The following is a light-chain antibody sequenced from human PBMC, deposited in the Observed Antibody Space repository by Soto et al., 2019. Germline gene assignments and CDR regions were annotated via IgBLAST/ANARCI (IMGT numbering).Light chain of an antibody. CDR3: MQGTHWPWT. J-gene: IGKJ1*01. CDR2: KVS. Sequence: DVVMTQSPLSLPVTLGQPASISCRSSQSLIHSDGDTYLNWFQQRPGQSPRRLIYKVSDRDSGVQGRFTGSGSGPDFTLKIRRVEAEDVGVYYCMQGTHWPWTFGQGTEVEIK. V-gene: IGKV2-30*02. CDR1: QSLIHSDGDTY.